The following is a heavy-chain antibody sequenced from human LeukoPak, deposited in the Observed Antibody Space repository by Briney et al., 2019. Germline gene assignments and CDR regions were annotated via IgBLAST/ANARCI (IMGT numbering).Heavy chain of an antibody. CDR2: IIPIFGTA. D-gene: IGHD3-10*01. J-gene: IGHJ4*02. V-gene: IGHV1-69*13. Sequence: GASVKVSCKASGGTFSSYAISWVRQAPGHGLEWMGGIIPIFGTANEAQKFQGRVTITADESTSTAYMELSSLRSEDTAVYYCARDGPGVTMVRGVSAYWGQGTLVTVSS. CDR3: ARDGPGVTMVRGVSAY. CDR1: GGTFSSYA.